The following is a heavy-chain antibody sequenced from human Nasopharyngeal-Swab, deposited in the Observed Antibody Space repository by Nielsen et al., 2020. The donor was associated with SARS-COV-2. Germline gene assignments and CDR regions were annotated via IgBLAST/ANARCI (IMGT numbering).Heavy chain of an antibody. CDR1: GGSISSGSYY. CDR3: AREVGTYYYDSSGSPPTFDI. CDR2: ILTNGST. D-gene: IGHD3-22*01. V-gene: IGHV4-61*02. Sequence: SETLSLTCTVSGGSISSGSYYWSWIRQPAGKGLEWIGRILTNGSTNYNPSLKSRITISVDTSKNQFSLKLSSVTAADTAVYYCAREVGTYYYDSSGSPPTFDIWGQGTMVTVSS. J-gene: IGHJ3*02.